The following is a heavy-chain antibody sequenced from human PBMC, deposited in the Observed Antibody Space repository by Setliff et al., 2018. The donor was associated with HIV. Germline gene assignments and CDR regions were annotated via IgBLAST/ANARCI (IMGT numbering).Heavy chain of an antibody. CDR2: MSHSGST. CDR3: ARGTEYGERRGGWFDP. J-gene: IGHJ5*02. CDR1: GGSISSGTYY. Sequence: PSETLSLTCSVSGGSISSGTYYWGWIRQPPGKGLEWIGSMSHSGSTLYNPSLKSRVTISVETSKNQFSLKLTSVTAADTAVYYCARGTEYGERRGGWFDPWGQGTLVTVS. V-gene: IGHV4-39*07. D-gene: IGHD4-17*01.